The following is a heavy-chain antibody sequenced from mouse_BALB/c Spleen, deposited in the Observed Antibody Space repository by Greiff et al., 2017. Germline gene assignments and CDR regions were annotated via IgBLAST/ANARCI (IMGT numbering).Heavy chain of an antibody. CDR1: GYTFTSYW. J-gene: IGHJ3*01. V-gene: IGHV1-7*01. CDR2: INPSTGYT. CDR3: ARGGFAY. Sequence: QVQLQQSGAELAKPGASVKMSCKASGYTFTSYWMHWVKQRPGQGLEWIGYINPSTGYTAYNQKFKDKATLTVDKSSSTAYMQLSSLTSEDSAVYYCARGGFAYWGQGTLVTVSA.